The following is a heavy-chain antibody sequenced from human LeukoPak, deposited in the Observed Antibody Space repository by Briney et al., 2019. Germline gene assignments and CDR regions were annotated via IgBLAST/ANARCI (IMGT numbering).Heavy chain of an antibody. CDR1: GGTFSSYA. CDR2: IIPIFGTA. J-gene: IGHJ4*02. CDR3: ARVDYYDSQTGADY. Sequence: SVKVSCKASGGTFSSYAISWVRQAPGQGLEWMGGIIPIFGTANYAQKFQGRVTITADESTSTAYMELSSLRSEDTAVYYCARVDYYDSQTGADYWGQGTLVTVSS. D-gene: IGHD3-22*01. V-gene: IGHV1-69*01.